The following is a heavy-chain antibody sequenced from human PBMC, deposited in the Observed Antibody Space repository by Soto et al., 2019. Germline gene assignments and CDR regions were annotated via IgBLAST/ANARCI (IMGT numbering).Heavy chain of an antibody. Sequence: ASVKVSCKASGYTFTSYGISWVRQAPGQGLEWTGWISAYNGNTNYAQKLQGRVTMTTDTSTSTAYMELRSLRCDDTAVYYCARNEREDNWNYRGLSDYWGQGTLVTVSS. CDR2: ISAYNGNT. CDR1: GYTFTSYG. D-gene: IGHD1-7*01. CDR3: ARNEREDNWNYRGLSDY. J-gene: IGHJ4*02. V-gene: IGHV1-18*01.